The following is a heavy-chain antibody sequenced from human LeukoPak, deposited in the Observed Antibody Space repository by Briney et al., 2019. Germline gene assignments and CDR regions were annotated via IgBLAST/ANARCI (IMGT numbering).Heavy chain of an antibody. CDR1: GFTFSSYW. Sequence: GGSLRLSCAASGFTFSSYWMSWVRQAPGKGLEWVANIKQDGSEKYYVDPVKGRFTISRDNAKNSLYLQMNSLRAEDTAVYYCARDGVVVVPAATHGYYYYYYMDVWGKGTTVTVSS. CDR3: ARDGVVVVPAATHGYYYYYYMDV. D-gene: IGHD2-2*01. CDR2: IKQDGSEK. V-gene: IGHV3-7*01. J-gene: IGHJ6*03.